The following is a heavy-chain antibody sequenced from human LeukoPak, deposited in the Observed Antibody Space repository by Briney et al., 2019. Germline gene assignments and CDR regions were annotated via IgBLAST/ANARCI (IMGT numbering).Heavy chain of an antibody. CDR1: GFTFSSYA. D-gene: IGHD6-13*01. CDR2: ITGSGGNT. CDR3: AKAASSSWPSYYYGMDV. Sequence: GGSLRLSCAASGFTFSSYAMSWVRQAPGMGLEWVSVITGSGGNTYYADSVKGLFTISKDNSKNTVYLQMSSLRVDDTAVYYCAKAASSSWPSYYYGMDVWGQGTTVTVSS. V-gene: IGHV3-23*01. J-gene: IGHJ6*02.